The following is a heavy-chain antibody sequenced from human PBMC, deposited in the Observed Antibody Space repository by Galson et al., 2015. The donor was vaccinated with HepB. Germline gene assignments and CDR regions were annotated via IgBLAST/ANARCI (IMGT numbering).Heavy chain of an antibody. Sequence: SVKVSCKASGYTFTGYYMHWVRQAPGQGLEWMGWINPNSGGTNYAQKFQGRVTMTRDTSISTAYMELSRLRSDDTAVYYCASLVVPAAMPASYFDYWGQGTLVTVSS. CDR1: GYTFTGYY. CDR3: ASLVVPAAMPASYFDY. CDR2: INPNSGGT. D-gene: IGHD2-2*01. J-gene: IGHJ4*02. V-gene: IGHV1-2*02.